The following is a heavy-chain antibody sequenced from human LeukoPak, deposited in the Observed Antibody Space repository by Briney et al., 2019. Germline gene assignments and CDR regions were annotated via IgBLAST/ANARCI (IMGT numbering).Heavy chain of an antibody. D-gene: IGHD5-24*01. CDR1: GFTFSTYW. CDR3: ARFDGVDYFDY. V-gene: IGHV3-7*01. CDR2: MKRDGSEI. J-gene: IGHJ4*02. Sequence: GGSLRLSCSASGFTFSTYWMSWVRQAPGKGLEWVANMKRDGSEIYYVDSVKGRFTISRDNAKNSLYLQMNSLRAEDTAVYYCARFDGVDYFDYWGQGTLVTVSS.